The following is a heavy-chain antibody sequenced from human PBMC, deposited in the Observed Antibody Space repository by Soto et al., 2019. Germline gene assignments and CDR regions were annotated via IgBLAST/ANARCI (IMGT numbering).Heavy chain of an antibody. CDR2: INAGNGNT. D-gene: IGHD5-12*01. J-gene: IGHJ6*02. CDR3: ATPYSGYDHHYYYGMDV. V-gene: IGHV1-3*05. CDR1: GYTFTSYT. Sequence: QVQLVQSGAEEKKPGASVKVSCKASGYTFTSYTMHWVRQAPGQRLEWMGWINAGNGNTKYSQKFQGRVTITRDTSASTAYMDLSSLRTEDTAVYYCATPYSGYDHHYYYGMDVWGPGTTVTVSS.